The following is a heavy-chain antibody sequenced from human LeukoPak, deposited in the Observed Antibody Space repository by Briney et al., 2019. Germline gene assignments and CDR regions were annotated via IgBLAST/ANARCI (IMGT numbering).Heavy chain of an antibody. CDR1: GSTFSSYG. D-gene: IGHD2-2*01. J-gene: IGHJ6*04. CDR2: ISYDGSNK. CDR3: AKDRGYCSSTSCYWNYYYYGMDV. V-gene: IGHV3-30*18. Sequence: GGSLRLSCAASGSTFSSYGMHWVRQAPGKGLEWVAVISYDGSNKYYADSVKGRFTISRDNSKNTLYLQMNSLRAEDTAVYYCAKDRGYCSSTSCYWNYYYYGMDVWGKGTTVTVSS.